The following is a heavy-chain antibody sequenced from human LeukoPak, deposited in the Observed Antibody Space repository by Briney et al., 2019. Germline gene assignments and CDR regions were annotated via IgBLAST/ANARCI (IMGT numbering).Heavy chain of an antibody. J-gene: IGHJ3*02. V-gene: IGHV4-39*07. Sequence: SETLSLTCTVSGGSISSSSYYWGWIRQPPGKGLEWIGSIYYSGSTYYNPSLKSRVTISVDTSKNQFSLKLSSVTAADTAVYYCARGVGATRGAFDIWGQGTMVTVSS. CDR1: GGSISSSSYY. D-gene: IGHD1-26*01. CDR3: ARGVGATRGAFDI. CDR2: IYYSGST.